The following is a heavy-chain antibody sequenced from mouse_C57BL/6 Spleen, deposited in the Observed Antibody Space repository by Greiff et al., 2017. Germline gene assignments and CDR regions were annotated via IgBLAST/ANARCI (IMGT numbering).Heavy chain of an antibody. CDR1: GYTFTSYW. D-gene: IGHD2-4*01. V-gene: IGHV1-69*01. Sequence: VQLQQPGAELVMPGASVKLSCKASGYTFTSYWMDWVKQRPGQGLEWIGEIDPSDSYTNYNQKFKGKATLTVDKSSSTAYMQLSSLTSEDSAVYYCSRGIYDYDRGDAMDYWGQGTSVTVSS. CDR2: IDPSDSYT. J-gene: IGHJ4*01. CDR3: SRGIYDYDRGDAMDY.